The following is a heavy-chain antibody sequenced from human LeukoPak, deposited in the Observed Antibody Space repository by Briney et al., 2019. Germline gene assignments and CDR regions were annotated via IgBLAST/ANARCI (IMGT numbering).Heavy chain of an antibody. D-gene: IGHD3-10*01. CDR1: GGTFSSYA. V-gene: IGHV1-18*01. J-gene: IGHJ4*02. CDR3: ARGADVLLWFGELTWGPFDY. Sequence: EASVKVSCKASGGTFSSYAISWVRQAPGQGLEWMGWISAYNGNTNYAQKLQGRVTMTTDTSTSTAYMELRSLRSDDTAVYYCARGADVLLWFGELTWGPFDYWGQGTLVTVSS. CDR2: ISAYNGNT.